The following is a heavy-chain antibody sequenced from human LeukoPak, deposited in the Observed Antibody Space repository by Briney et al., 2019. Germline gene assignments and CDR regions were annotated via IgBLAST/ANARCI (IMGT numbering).Heavy chain of an antibody. J-gene: IGHJ4*02. Sequence: GGSLRLSCAASGFTVSSNYMSWVRQAPGKGLEWVSVIYSGGSTYYADSVKGRFTISRHNSKNTLYLQMNSLRAEDTAVYYCAKERYSSGWSHFDYWGQGTLVTVSS. CDR3: AKERYSSGWSHFDY. CDR2: IYSGGST. D-gene: IGHD6-19*01. V-gene: IGHV3-53*01. CDR1: GFTVSSNY.